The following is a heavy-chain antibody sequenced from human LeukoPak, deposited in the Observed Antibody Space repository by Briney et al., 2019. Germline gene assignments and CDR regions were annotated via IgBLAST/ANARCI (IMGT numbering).Heavy chain of an antibody. CDR3: ARDYSSSWYHYMDV. CDR2: IYYSGST. CDR1: GGSLSSGDYY. Sequence: SETLSLTCTVSGGSLSSGDYYWSWIRQPPGKGLEWIGYIYYSGSTYYNPSLKSRVTISVDTSKNQFSLNLSSVTAADTAVYCCARDYSSSWYHYMDVWGKGTTVTVSS. V-gene: IGHV4-30-4*02. J-gene: IGHJ6*03. D-gene: IGHD6-13*01.